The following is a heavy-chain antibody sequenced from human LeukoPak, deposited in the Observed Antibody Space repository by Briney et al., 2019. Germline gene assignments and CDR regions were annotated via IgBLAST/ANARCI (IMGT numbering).Heavy chain of an antibody. D-gene: IGHD3-10*01. CDR1: GGSITGYY. CDR3: AKSNGYGLVDI. J-gene: IGHJ3*02. V-gene: IGHV4-59*08. CDR2: IFYSGST. Sequence: SETLSLTCSVSGGSITGYYWGWIRQPPGKGLEWIGNIFYSGSTYYSPSLKRRVTISLDTSSNQFSLKLNSVTAADTAVYYCAKSNGYGLVDIWGQGTVVTVSS.